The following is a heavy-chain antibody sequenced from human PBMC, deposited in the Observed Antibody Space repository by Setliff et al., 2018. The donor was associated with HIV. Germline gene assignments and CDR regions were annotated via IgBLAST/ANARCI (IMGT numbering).Heavy chain of an antibody. CDR1: GGSISSHY. J-gene: IGHJ5*02. CDR3: TSSGYTFAFNWFDP. CDR2: IHTSGST. Sequence: SETLSLTCTVSGGSISSHYWTWIRQPAGKGLEWIGHIHTSGSTDYNPSLKSRVTISVDTSTNQFSLKLSSVSAADTAVYYCTSSGYTFAFNWFDPWGQGTLVTVSS. D-gene: IGHD5-18*01. V-gene: IGHV4-4*07.